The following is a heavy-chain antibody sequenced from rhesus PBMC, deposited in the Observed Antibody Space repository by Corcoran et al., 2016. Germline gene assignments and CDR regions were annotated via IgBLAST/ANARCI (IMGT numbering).Heavy chain of an antibody. Sequence: QVQLEESVPGLVKPSETLSLTCAVSGGSISGYYWNWIRQPPGKGLEWIGYIGGSWSTDYNPSLKSRVTISTDTSKNEVSLRLSSVTTADTAVYYCARGLYGSSYGWDSWGQGVVVTVSS. J-gene: IGHJ6*01. CDR1: GGSISGYY. CDR2: IGGSWST. D-gene: IGHD3-9*01. V-gene: IGHV4S5*01. CDR3: ARGLYGSSYGWDS.